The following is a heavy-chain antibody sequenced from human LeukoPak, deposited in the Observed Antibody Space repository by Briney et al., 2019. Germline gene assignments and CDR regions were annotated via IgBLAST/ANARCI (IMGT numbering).Heavy chain of an antibody. CDR3: ARDGSGWYSDY. V-gene: IGHV3-20*01. CDR2: INWNGGDT. D-gene: IGHD6-19*01. Sequence: GGSLRLSCAASGFTFENYGMSWVRQVPGKGLEWVAGINWNGGDTSHADSVKGRFSISRDNAKNSLYLQMNSLRAEDTAFYHCARDGSGWYSDYWGQGTLVIVSS. CDR1: GFTFENYG. J-gene: IGHJ4*02.